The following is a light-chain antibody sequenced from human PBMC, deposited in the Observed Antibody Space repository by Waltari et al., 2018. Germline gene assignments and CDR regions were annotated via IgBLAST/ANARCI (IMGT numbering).Light chain of an antibody. V-gene: IGLV2-23*01. CDR1: ISDVGSSNL. CDR3: CSYAGSSTSHVV. CDR2: EGS. Sequence: QSALTQPASVSGSPGPSITLSCPGTISDVGSSNLVSWYQQHPGKAPKLMIYEGSKRPSGVSNRFSGSKSGNTASLTISGLQAEDEADYYCCSYAGSSTSHVVFGGGTKLTVL. J-gene: IGLJ2*01.